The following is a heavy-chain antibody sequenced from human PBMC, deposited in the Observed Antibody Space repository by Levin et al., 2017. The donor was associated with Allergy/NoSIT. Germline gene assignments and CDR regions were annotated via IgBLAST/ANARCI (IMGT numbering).Heavy chain of an antibody. D-gene: IGHD2-8*02. CDR3: ARDRGCTGGVCSIFDY. CDR2: IRQDGSDK. V-gene: IGHV3-7*01. Sequence: GESLKISCAASGFTFSSYWMSWVRQAPGKGLEWVANIRQDGSDKYSVDSVKGRFTISRDNAKNSLFLQMNSLRAEDTAVYYCARDRGCTGGVCSIFDYWGQGTLVTVAS. J-gene: IGHJ4*02. CDR1: GFTFSSYW.